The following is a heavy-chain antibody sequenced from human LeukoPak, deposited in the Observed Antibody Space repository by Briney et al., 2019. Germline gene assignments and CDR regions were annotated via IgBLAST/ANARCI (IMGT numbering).Heavy chain of an antibody. Sequence: AGGSLRLSCAASGFTFSDYYMSWIRQAPGKGLEWVSYISSSGSTIYYADSVKGRFTISRDNAKNSLYLQMNSPRAEGTAVYYCARVRPPGSLFDYWGQGTLVTVSS. CDR1: GFTFSDYY. CDR2: ISSSGSTI. CDR3: ARVRPPGSLFDY. J-gene: IGHJ4*02. V-gene: IGHV3-11*04.